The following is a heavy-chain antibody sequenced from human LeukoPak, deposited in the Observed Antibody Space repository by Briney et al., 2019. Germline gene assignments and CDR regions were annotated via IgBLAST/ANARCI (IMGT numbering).Heavy chain of an antibody. CDR3: ARWRAGIAVAVDY. Sequence: GGSLRLSCAASGFTFSNYGIHWVRQAPGKGLEWVALIWYDGSDKFYADSVKGRFTISRDNSKNTLYLQMNSLRAEDTAVYYCARWRAGIAVAVDYWGQGTLVTVSS. CDR1: GFTFSNYG. J-gene: IGHJ4*02. D-gene: IGHD6-19*01. V-gene: IGHV3-33*01. CDR2: IWYDGSDK.